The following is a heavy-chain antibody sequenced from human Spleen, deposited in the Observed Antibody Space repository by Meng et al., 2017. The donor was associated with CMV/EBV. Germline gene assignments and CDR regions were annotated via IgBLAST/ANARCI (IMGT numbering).Heavy chain of an antibody. CDR1: GGTFSSYA. J-gene: IGHJ4*02. CDR3: ARGGPFDY. Sequence: KVSCKGSGGTFSSYAISWVRQAPGQGLEWMGGIIPIFDTANYAQNFQGRVTITTDESTTTAYMELSSLRSEDTAVYYCARGGPFDYWGQGTLVTVSS. D-gene: IGHD3/OR15-3a*01. V-gene: IGHV1-69*05. CDR2: IIPIFDTA.